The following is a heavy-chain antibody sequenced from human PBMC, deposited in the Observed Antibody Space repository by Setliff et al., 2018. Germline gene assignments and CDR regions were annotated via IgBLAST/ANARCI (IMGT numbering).Heavy chain of an antibody. CDR3: ARHPYYYGSGTYLDNNNRWFDP. CDR2: IYPGDSIT. CDR1: GYSFSTCW. V-gene: IGHV5-51*01. D-gene: IGHD3-10*01. J-gene: IGHJ5*02. Sequence: GESLTLSCKGSGYSFSTCWIGWVRQMPGKGLEWMGIIYPGDSITRYSPSFQGQVTISVDKSINTAYLQWSSLRAADTAIYYCARHPYYYGSGTYLDNNNRWFDPWGQGTLVTVS.